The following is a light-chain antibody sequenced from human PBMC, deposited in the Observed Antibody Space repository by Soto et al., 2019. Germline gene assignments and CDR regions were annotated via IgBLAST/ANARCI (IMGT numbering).Light chain of an antibody. CDR2: DAS. V-gene: IGKV3-11*01. CDR1: QSVSSY. Sequence: EIVLTQSQATLSLSPGERATLSCRASQSVSSYLAWYQQKPGQAPRLLIYDASNRATGIPARFSGSGSGTDFTLTISSLEPEDFAVYYCQQRSNRPTFGPGTKVDIK. J-gene: IGKJ3*01. CDR3: QQRSNRPT.